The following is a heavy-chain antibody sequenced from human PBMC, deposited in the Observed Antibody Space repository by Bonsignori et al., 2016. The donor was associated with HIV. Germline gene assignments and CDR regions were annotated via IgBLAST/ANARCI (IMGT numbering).Heavy chain of an antibody. Sequence: GSLRLSCTVSGGSISSYYWSWIRQPPGKGLEWIGYIYYSGSTNYNPSLKSRVTISVDTSKNQFSLKLSSVTAADTAVYYCARVSSAYCGGDCYSYYFDYWGQGTLVTVSS. V-gene: IGHV4-59*01. CDR2: IYYSGST. CDR1: GGSISSYY. J-gene: IGHJ4*02. CDR3: ARVSSAYCGGDCYSYYFDY. D-gene: IGHD2-21*01.